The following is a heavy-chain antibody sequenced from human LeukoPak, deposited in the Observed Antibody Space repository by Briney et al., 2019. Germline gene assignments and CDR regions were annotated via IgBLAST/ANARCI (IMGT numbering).Heavy chain of an antibody. D-gene: IGHD6-19*01. J-gene: IGHJ4*02. CDR2: IRHDGSDI. CDR3: ARDKGYSSGWLYFDY. Sequence: GGSLRLSCAASGFTFSNYAMHWVRQAPGKGLEWVAFIRHDGSDIYYADSVKGRFTISRDNSKDSLYLQMNSLRAEDTAVYYCARDKGYSSGWLYFDYWGQGTLVTVSS. CDR1: GFTFSNYA. V-gene: IGHV3-30*02.